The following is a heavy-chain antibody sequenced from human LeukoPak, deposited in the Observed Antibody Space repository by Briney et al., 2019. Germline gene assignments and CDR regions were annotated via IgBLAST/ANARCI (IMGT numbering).Heavy chain of an antibody. Sequence: KPSETLSLTCTVSGGCISSHYWSWIRQPPGKGLECVGYIYYSGSTNYSPSLKSRVTISVDTSKNQFSLKLSSVTAADTAVYYCARGELDLRYFDLGYYYYMDVWGKGTAVTISS. V-gene: IGHV4-59*11. CDR3: ARGELDLRYFDLGYYYYMDV. CDR1: GGCISSHY. J-gene: IGHJ6*03. D-gene: IGHD3-9*01. CDR2: IYYSGST.